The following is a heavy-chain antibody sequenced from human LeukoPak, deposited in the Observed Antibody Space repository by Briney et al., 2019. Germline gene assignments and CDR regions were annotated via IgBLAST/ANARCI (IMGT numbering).Heavy chain of an antibody. D-gene: IGHD6-19*01. J-gene: IGHJ4*02. CDR1: GFTFSNAW. Sequence: GGSLRLSCAASGFTFSNAWMSWVRQAPGQGLKWMGPIRSKTDGGTTDYAAPVKDRVTISRDDSKNTLFLQINSLKTDDTAVYYCTTYVAVSGTRHFDSWGQGALVIVSS. CDR3: TTYVAVSGTRHFDS. CDR2: IRSKTDGGTT. V-gene: IGHV3-15*01.